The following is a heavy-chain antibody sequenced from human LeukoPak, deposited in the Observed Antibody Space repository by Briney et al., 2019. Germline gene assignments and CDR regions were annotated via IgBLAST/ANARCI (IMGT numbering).Heavy chain of an antibody. Sequence: GRSLRLSCTASGFTFGDYAMSWVRQAPGKGLEWVGFIRSKAYGGTTEYAASVKGRFTISRDDSKSIAYLQMNSLKTEDTAVYYCTRVDSGTYYDFWSGYWYAFDIWGQGTMVTVSS. J-gene: IGHJ3*02. V-gene: IGHV3-49*04. D-gene: IGHD3-3*01. CDR2: IRSKAYGGTT. CDR1: GFTFGDYA. CDR3: TRVDSGTYYDFWSGYWYAFDI.